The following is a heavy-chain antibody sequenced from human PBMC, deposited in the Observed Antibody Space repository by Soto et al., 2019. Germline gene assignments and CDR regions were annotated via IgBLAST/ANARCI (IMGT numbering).Heavy chain of an antibody. CDR3: ARDRLGYCSSTSCYGGYYYYGMDV. CDR1: GGTFSSYA. D-gene: IGHD2-2*01. Sequence: QVQLVQSGAEVKKPGSSVKVSCKASGGTFSSYAISWVRQAPGQGLEWMGGIIPIFGTANYAQKFLGRVTITADKSTSTAYMELSSLRSEDTAVYYCARDRLGYCSSTSCYGGYYYYGMDVWGQGTTVTVSS. V-gene: IGHV1-69*06. J-gene: IGHJ6*02. CDR2: IIPIFGTA.